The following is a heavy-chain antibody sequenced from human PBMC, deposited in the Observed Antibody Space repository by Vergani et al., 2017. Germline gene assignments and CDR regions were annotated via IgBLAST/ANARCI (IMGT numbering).Heavy chain of an antibody. Sequence: DVQIVESGGGLVQPGGSLRLSCTGSEFILGTYWMTWVRQAPRKGLEWVASIKQDGSEKKYLDSVKGRFTISRDNVRNFVFLEMQDLRVADTAVYYCARELVAGTKGIDYWGQGTLVTVSS. CDR1: EFILGTYW. V-gene: IGHV3-7*01. CDR2: IKQDGSEK. J-gene: IGHJ4*02. D-gene: IGHD6-19*01. CDR3: ARELVAGTKGIDY.